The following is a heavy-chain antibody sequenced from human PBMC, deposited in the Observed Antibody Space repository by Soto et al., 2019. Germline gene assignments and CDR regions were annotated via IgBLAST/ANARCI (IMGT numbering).Heavy chain of an antibody. CDR2: IDPSDSYT. CDR3: ASPTTVTTNDYDGMDV. CDR1: GYSFTSYW. D-gene: IGHD4-17*01. Sequence: GESLKISCKGSGYSFTSYWISWVRQMPGKGLEWMGRIDPSDSYTNYSPSFQGHVTISADKSISTAYLQWSSLKASDTAMYYCASPTTVTTNDYDGMDVSGKGTTVTVSS. J-gene: IGHJ6*04. V-gene: IGHV5-10-1*01.